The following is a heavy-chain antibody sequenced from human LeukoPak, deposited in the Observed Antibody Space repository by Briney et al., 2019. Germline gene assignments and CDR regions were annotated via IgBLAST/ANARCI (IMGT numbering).Heavy chain of an antibody. V-gene: IGHV3-7*01. CDR1: GFTFSRYW. Sequence: GGSLSLSCAASGFTFSRYWMSWVRQAPGKGLEWVANIKEDGTIKYYVDSVKGRLTIFRDNAKSSLFLQVNSLRAEDTALYYCARIGYSSSSIDYWGQGTLVTVSS. J-gene: IGHJ4*02. CDR3: ARIGYSSSSIDY. D-gene: IGHD6-13*01. CDR2: IKEDGTIK.